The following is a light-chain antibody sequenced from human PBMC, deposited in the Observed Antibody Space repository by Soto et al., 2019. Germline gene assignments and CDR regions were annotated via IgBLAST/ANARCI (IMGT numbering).Light chain of an antibody. Sequence: QAVVTQPPSVSGAPGQRVTISCTGSSSNIGAGYDVHWYQQLPGTAPKLLIYANNNRPSGVPDRFSGSKSGTSASLAVTGLQAEDEADYYCQSYDSSLTDWVFGGGTKLTVL. CDR1: SSNIGAGYD. CDR2: ANN. V-gene: IGLV1-40*01. CDR3: QSYDSSLTDWV. J-gene: IGLJ3*02.